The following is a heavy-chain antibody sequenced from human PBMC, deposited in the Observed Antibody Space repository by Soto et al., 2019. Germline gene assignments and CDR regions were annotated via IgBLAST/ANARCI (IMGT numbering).Heavy chain of an antibody. Sequence: LRLSCEASGFTFSGYWMSWVRQAPGKGLGWVADIKHDGSVQYYVDSVKGRFTISRDNAKKLLFLQMNGLRAEDTALYYCARATYSNAWYRFDLWGQGTLVTVSS. CDR2: IKHDGSVQ. D-gene: IGHD4-4*01. J-gene: IGHJ4*02. V-gene: IGHV3-7*03. CDR3: ARATYSNAWYRFDL. CDR1: GFTFSGYW.